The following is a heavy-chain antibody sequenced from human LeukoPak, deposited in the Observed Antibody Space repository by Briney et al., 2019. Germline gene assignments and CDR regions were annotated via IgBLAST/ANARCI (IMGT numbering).Heavy chain of an antibody. CDR1: GGSISSYY. D-gene: IGHD3-22*01. CDR2: IYYSGST. Sequence: PSETLSLTCTVSGGSISSYYWSWIRQPPGKGLEWIGYIYYSGSTNCNPSLKSRVTISVDTSKNQFSLKLSSVTAADTAVYYCARQHSSAYYYFDYWGQGTLVTVSS. V-gene: IGHV4-59*08. CDR3: ARQHSSAYYYFDY. J-gene: IGHJ4*02.